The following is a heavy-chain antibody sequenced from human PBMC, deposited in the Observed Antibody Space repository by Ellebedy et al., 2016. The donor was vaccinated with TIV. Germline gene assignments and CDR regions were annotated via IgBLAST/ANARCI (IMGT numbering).Heavy chain of an antibody. J-gene: IGHJ4*02. CDR3: AEGRSGWYYFDY. CDR2: INQSGSA. D-gene: IGHD6-19*01. Sequence: GSLRLSCAVYGGSFTGHYYSWIRQPPGKGLEWIGEINQSGSATYNPSLKGRVTISVDMSKNQFSLRLTSVTAADTAVYYCAEGRSGWYYFDYWGQGTLVTVSS. CDR1: GGSFTGHY. V-gene: IGHV4-34*01.